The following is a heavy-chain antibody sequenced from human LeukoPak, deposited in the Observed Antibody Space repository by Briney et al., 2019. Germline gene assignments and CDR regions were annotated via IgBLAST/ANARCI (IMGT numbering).Heavy chain of an antibody. Sequence: SETLSLTCTVSGGSISSYYWSWIRQPPGKGLEWIGYIYYSGSTNYNPSLKSRVTISVDTSKNQFSLKLSSVTAADTAVYYCARVLFSLRGFDYWGQGTLVTVSS. J-gene: IGHJ4*02. CDR1: GGSISSYY. D-gene: IGHD2-21*01. V-gene: IGHV4-59*01. CDR2: IYYSGST. CDR3: ARVLFSLRGFDY.